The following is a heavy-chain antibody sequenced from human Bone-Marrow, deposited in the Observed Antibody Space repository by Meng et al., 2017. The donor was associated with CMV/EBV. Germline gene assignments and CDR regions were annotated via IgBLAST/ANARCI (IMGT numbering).Heavy chain of an antibody. J-gene: IGHJ4*02. CDR2: ISYDRNNK. CDR1: GGSISSSSYY. V-gene: IGHV3-30*03. Sequence: LSLTCTVSGGSISSSSYYWGWVRQAPGKGLEWVAVISYDRNNKYYADPVKGRFTISRDNSKNTLYLQMNSLRAEDTALYYCARDGGGRGSYLFGWRGFDYWGQGILVTVSS. D-gene: IGHD1-26*01. CDR3: ARDGGGRGSYLFGWRGFDY.